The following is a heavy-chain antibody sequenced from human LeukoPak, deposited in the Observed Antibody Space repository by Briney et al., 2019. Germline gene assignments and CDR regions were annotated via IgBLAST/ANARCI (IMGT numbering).Heavy chain of an antibody. CDR1: GGSFSGYY. Sequence: SETLSLTCAVYGGSFSGYYWSWIRQPPGKGLEWIGEINHSGSTNYNLSLKSRVTVSVDTSKNQFSLKLRSVTAADTAVYYCARGEDNYYYGMDVWGKGTTVTVSS. J-gene: IGHJ6*04. V-gene: IGHV4-34*01. CDR3: ARGEDNYYYGMDV. CDR2: INHSGST.